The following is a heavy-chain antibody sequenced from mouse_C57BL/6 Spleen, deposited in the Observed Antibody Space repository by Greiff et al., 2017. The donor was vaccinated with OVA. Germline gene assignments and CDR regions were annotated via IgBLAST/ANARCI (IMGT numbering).Heavy chain of an antibody. D-gene: IGHD4-1*01. V-gene: IGHV7-3*01. CDR3: ASSLLGAMDY. CDR2: IRNKANGYTT. Sequence: EVKLVESGGGLVQPGGSLSLSCAASGFTFTDYYMSWVRQPPGKALEWLGFIRNKANGYTTEYSASVKGRFTISRDNSQSILYLQMNALRAEDSATYYCASSLLGAMDYWGQGTSVTVSS. CDR1: GFTFTDYY. J-gene: IGHJ4*01.